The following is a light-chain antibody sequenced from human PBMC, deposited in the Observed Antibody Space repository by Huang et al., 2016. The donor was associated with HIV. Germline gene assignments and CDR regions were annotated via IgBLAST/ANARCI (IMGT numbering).Light chain of an antibody. J-gene: IGKJ2*01. V-gene: IGKV1-39*01. Sequence: DIQMTQSPSSLSASVGDRVTITCRAIQSISSYLNWSQQKPGTAPKGLIYAATSLKSGVPSRFSGSGAGTDFTLTINNLQPEDSATYYCQQTYITPLTFGQGTKLEIK. CDR2: AAT. CDR3: QQTYITPLT. CDR1: QSISSY.